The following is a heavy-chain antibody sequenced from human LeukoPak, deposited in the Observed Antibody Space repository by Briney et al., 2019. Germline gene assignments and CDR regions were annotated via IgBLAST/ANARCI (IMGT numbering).Heavy chain of an antibody. CDR1: GFTFSRCA. J-gene: IGHJ4*02. D-gene: IGHD3-10*01. Sequence: PGGSLRLSCSASGFTFSRCAMHWVRQAPGKGLEYVSAISSNGGSTYYADSVKGRFTISRDNSRNTLHLQMSSLRVEDTAVYYCVKDSSSGSYFDYWGQGTLVTVSS. CDR3: VKDSSSGSYFDY. CDR2: ISSNGGST. V-gene: IGHV3-64D*06.